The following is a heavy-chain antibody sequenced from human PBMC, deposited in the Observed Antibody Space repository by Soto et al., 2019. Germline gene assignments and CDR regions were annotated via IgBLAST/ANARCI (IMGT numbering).Heavy chain of an antibody. V-gene: IGHV4-34*01. Sequence: SETLSLTCAVYGVSFSGYYWSWIRQPPGKGLEWIGEINHSGSTNYNPSLKSRVTISVDTSKNQFSLKLSSVTAADTAVYYCARGRGYCSGGSCARRERDAFDIWGQGTMVTVSS. CDR1: GVSFSGYY. D-gene: IGHD2-15*01. CDR2: INHSGST. J-gene: IGHJ3*02. CDR3: ARGRGYCSGGSCARRERDAFDI.